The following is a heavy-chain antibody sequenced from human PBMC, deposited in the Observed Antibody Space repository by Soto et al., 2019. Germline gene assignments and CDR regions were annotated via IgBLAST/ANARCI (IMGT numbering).Heavy chain of an antibody. CDR3: ASQATGWYPDY. CDR2: IYDRGST. J-gene: IGHJ4*02. CDR1: GGSISSGGYY. Sequence: QVELQESGPGLVKPSQTLSLTCTVSGGSISSGGYYWSWVRQHPGKGLEWIGYIYDRGSTYYNPSRKSRVTISVDTSKNQSSLKLTSVTAADTAVYYCASQATGWYPDYWGQGTLVTVSS. V-gene: IGHV4-31*03. D-gene: IGHD6-19*01.